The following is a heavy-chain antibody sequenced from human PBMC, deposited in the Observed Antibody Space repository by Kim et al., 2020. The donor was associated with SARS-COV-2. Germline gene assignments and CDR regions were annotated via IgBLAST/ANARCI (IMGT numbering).Heavy chain of an antibody. Sequence: GGSLRLSCAASGFTFSSFGMHWVRQAPGKGLEWVAVIWYDGSNKYYADSVKGRFTISRDNSKNTLYLHMNSLRAEDTAVYYCVREQLVQIDYWGQGTLVTVSS. D-gene: IGHD6-13*01. V-gene: IGHV3-33*01. J-gene: IGHJ4*02. CDR1: GFTFSSFG. CDR2: IWYDGSNK. CDR3: VREQLVQIDY.